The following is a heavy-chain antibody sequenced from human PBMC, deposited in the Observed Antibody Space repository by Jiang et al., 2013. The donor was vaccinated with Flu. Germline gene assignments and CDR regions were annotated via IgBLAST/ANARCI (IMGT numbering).Heavy chain of an antibody. CDR2: FYYSGST. Sequence: GPGLVKPSETLSLTCTVSGGSTSSSSYYWGWIRQPPGKGLEWIGSFYYSGSTYYNPSLKSRVTISIDTSKNQFSLNLDSVTAADTAVYYCARQRITMVRGVIISRNWFDPWGQGTLVTVS. CDR1: GGSTSSSSYY. D-gene: IGHD3-10*01. J-gene: IGHJ5*02. V-gene: IGHV4-39*07. CDR3: ARQRITMVRGVIISRNWFDP.